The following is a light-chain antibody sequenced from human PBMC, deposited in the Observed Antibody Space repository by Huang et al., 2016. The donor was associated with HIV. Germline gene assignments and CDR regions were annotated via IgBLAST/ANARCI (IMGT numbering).Light chain of an antibody. J-gene: IGKJ1*01. V-gene: IGKV3-15*01. CDR2: GAA. Sequence: EIVMTQSPATLSVFPGESATLSCRASTYCSSNSAWYQQKPGQAPRLLSYGAATRATGIPARFSGSGSGTEFTLTISSLQSEVFAVYYCQQYNNWRTFGQGTKVEIK. CDR1: TYCSSN. CDR3: QQYNNWRT.